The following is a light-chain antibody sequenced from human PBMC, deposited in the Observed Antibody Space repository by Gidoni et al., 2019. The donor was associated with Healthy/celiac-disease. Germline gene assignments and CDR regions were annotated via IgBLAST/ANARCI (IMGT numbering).Light chain of an antibody. CDR2: QDS. CDR3: QAWDSSTPEV. Sequence: SYELTQPPSVSVSPGQTASITCSGDKLWDKYACWYQQKPGQSPVLVIYQDSKRPSGIPERFSGSNSGNTATLTISGTQAMDEADYYCQAWDSSTPEVFGGGTKLTVL. J-gene: IGLJ2*01. V-gene: IGLV3-1*01. CDR1: KLWDKY.